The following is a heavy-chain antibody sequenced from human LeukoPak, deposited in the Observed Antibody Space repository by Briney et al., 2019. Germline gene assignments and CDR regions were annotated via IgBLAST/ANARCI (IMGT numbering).Heavy chain of an antibody. CDR2: IIPIFGTA. CDR3: ASRDPLGHGYFDY. D-gene: IGHD5-24*01. CDR1: GGTFSSYA. V-gene: IGHV1-69*01. Sequence: GASVKVSCKASGGTFSSYAISWVRQAPGQGLEWMGGIIPIFGTANYAQKFQGRVTITADESTSTAYMELSSLRSEDTAVYYCASRDPLGHGYFDYWGQGTLVTVSS. J-gene: IGHJ4*02.